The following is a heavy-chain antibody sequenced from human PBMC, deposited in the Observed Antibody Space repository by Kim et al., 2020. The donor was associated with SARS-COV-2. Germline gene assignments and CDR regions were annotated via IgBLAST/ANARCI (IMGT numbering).Heavy chain of an antibody. CDR2: ISYSGST. J-gene: IGHJ2*01. CDR3: ARGGVKQLLGL. D-gene: IGHD6-19*01. Sequence: SETLSLTCTVSGGSISTYYWNWIRQSPQKGLEWIGFISYSGSTNYNPSLKSRVAISVDSSKNQFSLNLSSVTAAAPAVYYCARGGVKQLLGLWCRGTLGT. V-gene: IGHV4-59*13. CDR1: GGSISTYY.